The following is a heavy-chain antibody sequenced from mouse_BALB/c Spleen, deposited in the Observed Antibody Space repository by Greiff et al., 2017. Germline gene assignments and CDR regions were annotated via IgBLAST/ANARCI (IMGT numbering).Heavy chain of an antibody. D-gene: IGHD2-4*01. CDR2: IRNKANGYTT. J-gene: IGHJ4*01. CDR1: GFTFTDYY. CDR3: ARSYDHEGYAMDY. V-gene: IGHV7-3*02. Sequence: EVKLVDSGGGLVQPGGSLRLSCATSGFTFTDYYMSWVRQPPGKALEWLGFIRNKANGYTTEYSASVKGRFTISRDNSQSILYLQMNTLRAEDSATYYCARSYDHEGYAMDYWGQGTSVTVSS.